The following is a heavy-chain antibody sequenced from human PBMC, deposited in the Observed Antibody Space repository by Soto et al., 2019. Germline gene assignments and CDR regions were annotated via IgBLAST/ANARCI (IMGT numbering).Heavy chain of an antibody. Sequence: GGSLRLSCSASGFTFSSYAMSWVRQAPGKGLEWVSAISGSGGSTYYADSVKGRFTISRDNSKNTLYLQMNSLRAEDTAVYYCAKVGIVVVPAAITDGYWGQGTLVTVSS. V-gene: IGHV3-23*01. CDR2: ISGSGGST. D-gene: IGHD2-2*02. CDR3: AKVGIVVVPAAITDGY. CDR1: GFTFSSYA. J-gene: IGHJ4*02.